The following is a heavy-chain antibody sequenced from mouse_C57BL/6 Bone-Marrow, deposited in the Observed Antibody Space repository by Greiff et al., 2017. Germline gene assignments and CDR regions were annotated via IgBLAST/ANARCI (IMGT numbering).Heavy chain of an antibody. J-gene: IGHJ3*01. CDR1: GFTFSSYA. CDR2: ISSGGDYI. V-gene: IGHV5-9-1*02. Sequence: EVQGVESGEGLVKPGGSLKLSCAASGFTFSSYAMSWVRQTPEKRLEWVAYISSGGDYIYYADTVKGRFTISRDNARNTLYLQMSSLKSEDTAMYYCTRDDGYQAWFAYWGQGTLVTVSA. D-gene: IGHD2-3*01. CDR3: TRDDGYQAWFAY.